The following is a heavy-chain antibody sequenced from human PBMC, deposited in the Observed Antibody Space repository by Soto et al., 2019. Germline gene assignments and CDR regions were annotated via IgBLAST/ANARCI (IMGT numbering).Heavy chain of an antibody. J-gene: IGHJ4*02. D-gene: IGHD6-13*01. CDR1: GFTFSAYA. V-gene: IGHV3-23*01. CDR2: ISGSGGRT. CDR3: AKTPVAHAAAGRGGGGYFDS. Sequence: EVQLLESGGGLVQPGGSLRLSCEASGFTFSAYAMSWVRQAPGKGLEWVSAISGSGGRTYYADSVKGRFTISRDNSKNTLDMQKNTLRAEDTAVYYCAKTPVAHAAAGRGGGGYFDSWRQGTLVTVSS.